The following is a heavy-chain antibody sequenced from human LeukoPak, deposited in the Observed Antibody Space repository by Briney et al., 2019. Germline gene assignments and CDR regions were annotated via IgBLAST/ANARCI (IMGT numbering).Heavy chain of an antibody. CDR2: IYPDDSDT. CDR3: ARHQSSSGWPDY. D-gene: IGHD6-19*01. J-gene: IGHJ4*02. CDR1: TYTFTSYW. V-gene: IGHV5-51*01. Sequence: GESLKIFCKGSTYTFTSYWIGWVRQMPGKGLEWMGIIYPDDSDTRYSPSFQGQVTISADKSIRTAYLQWSSLKASDTAMYYCARHQSSSGWPDYWGQGTLVTVSS.